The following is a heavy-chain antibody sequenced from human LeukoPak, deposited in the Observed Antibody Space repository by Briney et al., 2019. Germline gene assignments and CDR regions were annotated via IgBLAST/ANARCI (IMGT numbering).Heavy chain of an antibody. CDR1: GFTFSSYA. D-gene: IGHD3-10*01. Sequence: PGGSLRLSCAASGFTFSSYAMSWVRQAPGKGLEWVSAISSSGGSTYYADSVKGRFTISRDNSKNTLYLQMNSLRAEDTAVYYCAKDRDTMVRGVNLFDYWGQGTLVTVSS. CDR2: ISSSGGST. V-gene: IGHV3-23*01. CDR3: AKDRDTMVRGVNLFDY. J-gene: IGHJ4*02.